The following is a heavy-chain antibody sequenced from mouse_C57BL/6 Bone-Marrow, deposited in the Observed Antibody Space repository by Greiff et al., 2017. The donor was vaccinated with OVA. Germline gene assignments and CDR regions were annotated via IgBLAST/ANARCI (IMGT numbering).Heavy chain of an antibody. CDR1: GFNIKNTY. V-gene: IGHV14-3*01. CDR2: IDPANGNT. Sequence: EVQLQQSVAELVRPGASVKLSCTASGFNIKNTYMHWVKQRPEQGLEWIGRIDPANGNTKYAPKFQGKATITADTSSNTAYLQLSSLTSEDTAMYYCARSDDYYGSSYEYVDVWGTGTTVTVSS. D-gene: IGHD1-1*01. CDR3: ARSDDYYGSSYEYVDV. J-gene: IGHJ1*03.